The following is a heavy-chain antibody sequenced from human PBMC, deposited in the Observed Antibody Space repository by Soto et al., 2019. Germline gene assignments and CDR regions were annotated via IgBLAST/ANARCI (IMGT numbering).Heavy chain of an antibody. CDR2: ISPNNGDT. D-gene: IGHD3-3*01. J-gene: IGHJ5*02. Sequence: VASLKVSFNSSGYTFSTYGSIWGRQAPGQGLEWMGWISPNNGDTNYAQKFQGRVSLSTDTSTTTAYMELRSPRCDDTAKYYCAGSFSSRSRSVNGPRRDHFFNPCGPVTVVT. CDR1: GYTFSTYG. V-gene: IGHV1-18*01. CDR3: AGSFSSRSRSVNGPRRDHFFNP.